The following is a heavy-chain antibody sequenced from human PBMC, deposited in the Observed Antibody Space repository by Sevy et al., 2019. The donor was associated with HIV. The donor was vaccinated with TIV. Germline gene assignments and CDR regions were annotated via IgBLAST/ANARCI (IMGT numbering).Heavy chain of an antibody. D-gene: IGHD3-9*01. CDR2: INHSGST. Sequence: SETLSLTCAVYGGSFSGYYWSWIRQPPGKGLEWIGEINHSGSTNYNPSLKSRVTISVDTSKNQFSLKLSSVTAADTAVYYCARGPTRTYALRYLDYWGQGTLVTVSS. CDR3: ARGPTRTYALRYLDY. CDR1: GGSFSGYY. J-gene: IGHJ4*02. V-gene: IGHV4-34*01.